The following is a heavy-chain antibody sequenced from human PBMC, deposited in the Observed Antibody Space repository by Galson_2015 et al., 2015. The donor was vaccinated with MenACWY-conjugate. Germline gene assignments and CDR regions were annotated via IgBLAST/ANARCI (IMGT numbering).Heavy chain of an antibody. V-gene: IGHV1-69*13. CDR2: IIPIFGTA. CDR1: GGTFSSYA. J-gene: IGHJ4*02. Sequence: SVKVSCKASGGTFSSYAISWVRQAPGQGLEWMGGIIPIFGTANYAQKFQGRVTITADESTSTAYMELSSLRSEDTAVYYCARGGSGWVPFDYWGQGTLVTVSS. D-gene: IGHD6-19*01. CDR3: ARGGSGWVPFDY.